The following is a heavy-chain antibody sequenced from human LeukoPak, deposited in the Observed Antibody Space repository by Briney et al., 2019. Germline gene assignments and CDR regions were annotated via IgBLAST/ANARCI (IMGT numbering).Heavy chain of an antibody. CDR1: GFTFTSSA. V-gene: IGHV1-58*01. J-gene: IGHJ4*02. Sequence: SVKVSCKASGFTFTSSAVQWVRQARGQRLEWIGWIVVGSGNTNYAQKFQERVTMTTDTSTSTAYMELSSLRSEDTAVYYCAAYDSSGYYYYTYWGQGTLVTVSS. CDR2: IVVGSGNT. CDR3: AAYDSSGYYYYTY. D-gene: IGHD3-22*01.